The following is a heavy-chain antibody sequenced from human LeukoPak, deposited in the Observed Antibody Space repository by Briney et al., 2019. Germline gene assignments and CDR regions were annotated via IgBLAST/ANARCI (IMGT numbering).Heavy chain of an antibody. CDR1: GFTFSSYS. J-gene: IGHJ6*03. Sequence: GGSLRLSCAASGFTFSSYSMNWVRQAPGKGLEWVSSISSSSSYIYYADSVKGRFTISRDNAKNSLYLQMNSLRAEDTAVYYCARLPAATKYYYYYYMDVWGKGTTVTVSS. CDR3: ARLPAATKYYYYYYMDV. CDR2: ISSSSSYI. V-gene: IGHV3-21*01. D-gene: IGHD2-2*01.